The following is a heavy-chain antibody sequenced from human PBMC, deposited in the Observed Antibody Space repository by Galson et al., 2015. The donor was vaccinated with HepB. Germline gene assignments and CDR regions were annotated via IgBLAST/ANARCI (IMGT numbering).Heavy chain of an antibody. V-gene: IGHV4-4*02. CDR1: GGSISSSNW. D-gene: IGHD3-3*01. J-gene: IGHJ4*02. Sequence: ETLSLTCAVSGGSISSSNWWSWVRQPPGKGLEWIGEIYHSGSTNYNPSLKSRVTMSVDKSKNQFSLKLSSVTAADTAVYYCVVGYDFWSALESFDYWGQGTLVTVSS. CDR3: VVGYDFWSALESFDY. CDR2: IYHSGST.